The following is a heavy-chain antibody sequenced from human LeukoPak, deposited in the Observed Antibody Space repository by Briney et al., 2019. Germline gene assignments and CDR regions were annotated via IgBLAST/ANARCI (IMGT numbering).Heavy chain of an antibody. CDR2: IYTSGST. Sequence: PSETLSLTCTVSGGSISSYYWSWIRQPPGKGLEWIGRIYTSGSTNYNPSLKSRVTVSIDTSKNQFSLKMNSVAAADTAVYYCTRDPGGTWYFDLWGRGTLVTVSS. CDR3: TRDPGGTWYFDL. D-gene: IGHD3-16*01. J-gene: IGHJ2*01. V-gene: IGHV4-4*07. CDR1: GGSISSYY.